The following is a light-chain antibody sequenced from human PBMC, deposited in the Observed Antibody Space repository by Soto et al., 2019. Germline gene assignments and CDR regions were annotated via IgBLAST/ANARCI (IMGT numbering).Light chain of an antibody. CDR3: QQSYSTPPWT. CDR1: QSISSY. Sequence: DIQMTQSPSSLSASVGDRVTITCRASQSISSYLNWYQQKPGKSPKLLIYAASSLQSGVPSRFSGSGSGTDFTLTISSRRPEDFATDYWQQSYSTPPWTFGQVTKVEIK. CDR2: AAS. J-gene: IGKJ1*01. V-gene: IGKV1-39*01.